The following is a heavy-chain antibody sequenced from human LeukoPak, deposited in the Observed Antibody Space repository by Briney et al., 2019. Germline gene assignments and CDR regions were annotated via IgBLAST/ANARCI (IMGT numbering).Heavy chain of an antibody. V-gene: IGHV4-30-4*08. CDR3: ARGYCGGDCYPLPFDP. CDR1: GGSISSGDYY. Sequence: SETLSLTCTVSGGSISSGDYYWRWIRQPPGKGLEWLGYIYYSGSTYYNPSLKSRVTISVDTSKNQFSLKLSSVTAADTAVYYCARGYCGGDCYPLPFDPWGQGTLVTVSS. CDR2: IYYSGST. J-gene: IGHJ5*02. D-gene: IGHD2-21*01.